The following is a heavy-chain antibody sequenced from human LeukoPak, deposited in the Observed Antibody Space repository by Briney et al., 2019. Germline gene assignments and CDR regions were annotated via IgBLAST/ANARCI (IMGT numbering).Heavy chain of an antibody. V-gene: IGHV3-48*03. Sequence: GGSLRLSCVVSGFTFSSHEMNWVRQAPGKGLEWVSYISRSSSSIYYADSVKGRFTSSRDNAKNSLYLQVNSLRAEDTVVYYCARIAVAGFDDFDYWGQGTLVTVSS. CDR3: ARIAVAGFDDFDY. CDR1: GFTFSSHE. D-gene: IGHD6-19*01. J-gene: IGHJ4*02. CDR2: ISRSSSSI.